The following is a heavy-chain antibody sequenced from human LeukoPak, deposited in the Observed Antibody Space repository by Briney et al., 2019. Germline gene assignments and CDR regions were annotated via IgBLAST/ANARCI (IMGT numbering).Heavy chain of an antibody. J-gene: IGHJ4*02. Sequence: GASVKVSCKASGGTFSSYAISRVRQAPGQGLEWMGGIIPIFGTANYAQKFQGRVTITADESTSTAYMELSSLRSEDTAVYYCARARSSGRRDFDYWGQGTLVTVSS. D-gene: IGHD6-19*01. V-gene: IGHV1-69*13. CDR1: GGTFSSYA. CDR3: ARARSSGRRDFDY. CDR2: IIPIFGTA.